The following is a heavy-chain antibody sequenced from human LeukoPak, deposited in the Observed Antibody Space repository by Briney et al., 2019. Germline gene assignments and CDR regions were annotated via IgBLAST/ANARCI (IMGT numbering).Heavy chain of an antibody. Sequence: PGGSLRLSCAASGFTFNNYAMSWVRQAPGMGLEWLSYVSGSGGATYYAASVKGRFTISRDNSKNTVYLQMGSLRAEDTAVYYCAKNRGGTYKYYMDVWGNGTTVTV. D-gene: IGHD1-1*01. CDR2: VSGSGGAT. V-gene: IGHV3-23*01. CDR3: AKNRGGTYKYYMDV. CDR1: GFTFNNYA. J-gene: IGHJ6*03.